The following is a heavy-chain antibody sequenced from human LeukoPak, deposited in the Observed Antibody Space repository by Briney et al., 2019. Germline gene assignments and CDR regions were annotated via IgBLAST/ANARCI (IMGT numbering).Heavy chain of an antibody. CDR2: IKQDGSEK. D-gene: IGHD3-22*01. J-gene: IGHJ4*02. Sequence: GGSLRLSCAASGFTFSSYSMNWVRQAPGKGLEWVANIKQDGSEKYYVDSVKGRFTISRDNAKNSLYLQMNSLRAEDTAVYYCARDEYYYDSSGSYWGQGTLVTVSS. CDR1: GFTFSSYS. V-gene: IGHV3-7*01. CDR3: ARDEYYYDSSGSY.